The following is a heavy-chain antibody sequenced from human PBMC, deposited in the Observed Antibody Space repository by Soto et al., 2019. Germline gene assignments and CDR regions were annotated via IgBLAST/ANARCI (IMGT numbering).Heavy chain of an antibody. J-gene: IGHJ4*02. D-gene: IGHD6-13*01. CDR1: GGSISSSSYY. Sequence: SETLSLTCTVSGGSISSSSYYWGWFRQPPGKGLEWIGSIYYSGSTYYNPSLKSRVTISVDTSKNQFSLKLSSVTAADTAVYYCASSHAGAHITAAVHWGQGTLVT. CDR2: IYYSGST. CDR3: ASSHAGAHITAAVH. V-gene: IGHV4-39*01.